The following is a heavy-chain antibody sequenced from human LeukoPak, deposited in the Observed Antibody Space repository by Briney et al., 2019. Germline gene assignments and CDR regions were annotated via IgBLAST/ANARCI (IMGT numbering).Heavy chain of an antibody. J-gene: IGHJ4*02. CDR1: RFTLRSFW. D-gene: IGHD6-13*01. V-gene: IGHV3-74*01. Sequence: PGRSLRLSCASSRFTLRSFWMHCVRQAPGPGLVWVSRSNSDGNRTTYADAVKGRFTVSRDNAKNTLYLQMNSLRAEDTAVYYCTTTRLADAFYFDYWGQGTLVTVSS. CDR2: SNSDGNRT. CDR3: TTTRLADAFYFDY.